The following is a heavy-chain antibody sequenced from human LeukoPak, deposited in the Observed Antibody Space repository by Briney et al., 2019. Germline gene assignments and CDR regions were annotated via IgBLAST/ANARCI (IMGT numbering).Heavy chain of an antibody. D-gene: IGHD3-10*01. Sequence: SETLSLTCTVSGGSISTSNYYWGWIRQPPGKGLEWIGNIFYSGSTYYSPSVKSRVTISLDTSRNQFSLKLSSVTAADTAVYYCARDRTTMVRGVITDFDYWGQGTLVTVSS. CDR3: ARDRTTMVRGVITDFDY. CDR1: GGSISTSNYY. V-gene: IGHV4-39*07. CDR2: IFYSGST. J-gene: IGHJ4*02.